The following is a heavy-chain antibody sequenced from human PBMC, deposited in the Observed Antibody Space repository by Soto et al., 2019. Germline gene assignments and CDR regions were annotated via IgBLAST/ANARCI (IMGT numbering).Heavy chain of an antibody. V-gene: IGHV3-30*18. Sequence: QVQLVESGGGVVQPGSSLRLSCVASGFMFSDYGMHWVRQTPGRGLEWVAVISFDGNYKYYAKSVKGRFTFARDNSKNTLSLQMNRLRVEETAVYYCGKGVEANWGFYYGMDVWGQGTTVTVSS. CDR1: GFMFSDYG. D-gene: IGHD7-27*01. CDR3: GKGVEANWGFYYGMDV. J-gene: IGHJ6*02. CDR2: ISFDGNYK.